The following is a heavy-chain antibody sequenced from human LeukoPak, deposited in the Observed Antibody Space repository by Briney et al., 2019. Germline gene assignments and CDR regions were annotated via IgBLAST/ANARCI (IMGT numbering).Heavy chain of an antibody. CDR1: GYTFTRYD. J-gene: IGHJ4*02. Sequence: GSVKVSFKASGYTFTRYDLNGVRQATGQRREWMGWMSPNSGDTGYAQKFQDRVTMTRNTSISTAYMELSSLRSDDTAVYYCARGPPNWGYDYWGPGTLVTVSS. CDR2: MSPNSGDT. D-gene: IGHD7-27*01. CDR3: ARGPPNWGYDY. V-gene: IGHV1-8*01.